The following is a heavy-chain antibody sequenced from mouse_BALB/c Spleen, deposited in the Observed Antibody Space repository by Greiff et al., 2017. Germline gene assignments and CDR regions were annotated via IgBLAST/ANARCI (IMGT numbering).Heavy chain of an antibody. CDR2: ISSGGSYT. J-gene: IGHJ4*01. V-gene: IGHV5-6-4*01. CDR3: TGYDDAMDY. CDR1: GFTFSSYT. D-gene: IGHD2-2*01. Sequence: EVNVVESGGGLVKPGGSLKLSCAASGFTFSSYTMSWVRQTPEKRLEWVATISSGGSYTYYQDSVKGRFTISRDNAKNTLYLQMSSLKSEDTAMYYCTGYDDAMDYWGQGTSVTVSS.